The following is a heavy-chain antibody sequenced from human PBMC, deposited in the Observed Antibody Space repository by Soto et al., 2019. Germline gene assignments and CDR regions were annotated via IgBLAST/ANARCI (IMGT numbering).Heavy chain of an antibody. CDR3: ARNIAAVGTGAFDI. CDR2: ISAYNGNT. J-gene: IGHJ3*02. D-gene: IGHD6-13*01. CDR1: GYTFTSYG. V-gene: IGHV1-18*01. Sequence: ASVKVSCKASGYTFTSYGISWVRQAPGQGLEWMGWISAYNGNTNYAQKLQGRVTMTTDTSTSTAYMELRSLRSDDTAVYYCARNIAAVGTGAFDIWGQGTMVTVSS.